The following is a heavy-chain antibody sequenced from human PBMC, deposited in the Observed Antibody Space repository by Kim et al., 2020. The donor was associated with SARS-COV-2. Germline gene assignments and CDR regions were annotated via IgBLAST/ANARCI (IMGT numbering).Heavy chain of an antibody. CDR3: ARDSGETAYFFDY. J-gene: IGHJ4*02. D-gene: IGHD5-18*01. Sequence: YAAPVQGRFTSSRDDSKNMLYLQMSSLKTEDTAVYYCARDSGETAYFFDYWGQGTLVTVSS. V-gene: IGHV3-15*01.